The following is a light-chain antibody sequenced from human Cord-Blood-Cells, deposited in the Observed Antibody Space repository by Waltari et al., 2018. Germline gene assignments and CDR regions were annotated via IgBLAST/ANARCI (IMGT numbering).Light chain of an antibody. CDR3: QQSYSTPIT. Sequence: DIQMTQSPSSLSASVGDRVNITCRASQIISSYLNWYQQKPGKAPKLLIYAASSLQSGVPSRFSCSGSGTDFTLTISSLQPEDFATYYCQQSYSTPITFGQGTRLEIK. CDR2: AAS. CDR1: QIISSY. J-gene: IGKJ5*01. V-gene: IGKV1-39*01.